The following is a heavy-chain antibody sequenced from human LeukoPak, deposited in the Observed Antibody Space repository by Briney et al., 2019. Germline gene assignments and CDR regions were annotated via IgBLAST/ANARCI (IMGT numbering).Heavy chain of an antibody. D-gene: IGHD7-27*01. J-gene: IGHJ4*02. CDR1: GFTFSNYA. CDR2: IKTDGSQI. V-gene: IGHV3-7*01. CDR3: ARDLNWETY. Sequence: PGGSLRPSCAASGFTFSNYAMNWVRQAPGKGLEWVANIKTDGSQIYYVDSVKGRFTISRDNAKNSLYLQMNSLRAEDTAVYYCARDLNWETYWGQGTLVSVSS.